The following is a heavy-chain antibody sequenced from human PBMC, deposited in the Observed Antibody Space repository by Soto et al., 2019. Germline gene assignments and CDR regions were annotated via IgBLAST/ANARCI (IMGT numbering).Heavy chain of an antibody. J-gene: IGHJ4*02. CDR1: GFTFSSYS. Sequence: PXGSLRLPCAASGFTFSSYSMSWVRQAPGKGLEWVSAISVSGGSTYYADSVKGRFTISRDNSTNTLYLQMNSLRAEDTAVYYCENGRDSSFFDDWGQGTLVTVSS. CDR3: ENGRDSSFFDD. CDR2: ISVSGGST. D-gene: IGHD3-22*01. V-gene: IGHV3-23*01.